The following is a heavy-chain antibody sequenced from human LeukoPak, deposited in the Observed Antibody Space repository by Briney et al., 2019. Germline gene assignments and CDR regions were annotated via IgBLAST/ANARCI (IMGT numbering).Heavy chain of an antibody. D-gene: IGHD1-26*01. CDR1: GYTFTNYG. CDR3: ARGSRYSGYVDY. Sequence: ASVKVSCKTSGYTFTNYGVSWVRQAPGQGLEWMGWISASNGYTNYAQKLQGRITMTTDTSTSTAYMELRSLRSDDTAVYYCARGSRYSGYVDYWGQGTLVTVSS. CDR2: ISASNGYT. V-gene: IGHV1-18*01. J-gene: IGHJ4*02.